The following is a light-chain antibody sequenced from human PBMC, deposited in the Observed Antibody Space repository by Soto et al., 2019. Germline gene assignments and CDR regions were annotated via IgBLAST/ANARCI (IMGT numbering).Light chain of an antibody. CDR2: DVT. CDR1: SSDVGAYNY. Sequence: QSVLTQPASVSGSPGQSITISCTGTSSDVGAYNYVSWYQQYPGKAPKYIIYDVTNRPSGVSYRFSGSKSGNTASLTFSGLQAEDEADYYCSSYTTSSTLYVFGTGTKLTVL. V-gene: IGLV2-14*03. J-gene: IGLJ1*01. CDR3: SSYTTSSTLYV.